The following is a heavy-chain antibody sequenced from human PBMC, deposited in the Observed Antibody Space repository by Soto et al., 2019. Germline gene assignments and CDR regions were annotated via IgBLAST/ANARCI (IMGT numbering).Heavy chain of an antibody. D-gene: IGHD6-19*01. J-gene: IGHJ4*02. V-gene: IGHV3-48*02. CDR2: IGGGGRLI. CDR1: GFTFSSFS. Sequence: EVQLVESGGGLVQRGGSLRLSCAASGFTFSSFSMNWGRQAPGRGLEWISYIGGGGRLISYADSVKGRFAISRDNAQNSLYLQMDSLRDEDTAVYYCARDLGWAFDCWGQGTLVTVSS. CDR3: ARDLGWAFDC.